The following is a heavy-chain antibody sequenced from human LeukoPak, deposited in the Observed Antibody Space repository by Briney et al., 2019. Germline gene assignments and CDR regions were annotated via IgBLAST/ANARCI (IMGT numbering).Heavy chain of an antibody. CDR3: ARGYGSATKEAFDT. V-gene: IGHV4-4*07. J-gene: IGHJ3*02. Sequence: SETLSLTCTVSGDSINDYYWSWIRQPAGKGLEWIGRIYTSGSTNYNYNPSLKSRVTMSVDTSKKQFSLKVSSVTAADTAVYYCARGYGSATKEAFDTWGQGTMVTVSS. D-gene: IGHD3-10*01. CDR2: IYTSGSTNY. CDR1: GDSINDYY.